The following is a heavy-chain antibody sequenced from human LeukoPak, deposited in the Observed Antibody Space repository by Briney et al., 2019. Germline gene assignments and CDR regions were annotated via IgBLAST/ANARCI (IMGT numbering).Heavy chain of an antibody. V-gene: IGHV4-4*07. CDR1: GGSTSSYY. CDR2: IYTSGST. D-gene: IGHD4-11*01. Sequence: PSETLSLTCTVSGGSTSSYYWSWIRQPAGKGLEWIGRIYTSGSTNYNPSLKSRVTMSVDTSKNQFSLKLSSVTAADTAVYYCAAGRTTVSDNWFDPWGQGTLVTVSS. CDR3: AAGRTTVSDNWFDP. J-gene: IGHJ5*02.